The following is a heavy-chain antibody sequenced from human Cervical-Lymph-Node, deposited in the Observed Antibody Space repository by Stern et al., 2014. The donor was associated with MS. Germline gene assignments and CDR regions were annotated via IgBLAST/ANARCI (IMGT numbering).Heavy chain of an antibody. CDR1: GGSISSYY. Sequence: VQLLESGPGLVKPSETLSLTCTVSGGSISSYYWSWIRQPPGKGLEWIGYIYYSGSTNYNPSLKSRVTISVDTSKNQFSLKLSSVTAADTAVYYCARVPPKYFPSHYYYGMDVWGQGTTVTVSS. J-gene: IGHJ6*02. V-gene: IGHV4-59*01. CDR3: ARVPPKYFPSHYYYGMDV. CDR2: IYYSGST. D-gene: IGHD3-10*01.